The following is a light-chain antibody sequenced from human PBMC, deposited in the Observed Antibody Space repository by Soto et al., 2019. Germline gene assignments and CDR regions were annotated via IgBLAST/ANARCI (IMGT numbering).Light chain of an antibody. CDR3: AAWDDSLNGRV. J-gene: IGLJ1*01. CDR2: EVS. CDR1: SSDVGTYKY. Sequence: QSVLTQPASVSGSPGQSITISCTGTSSDVGTYKYVSWYQQLPGKAPKLMIYEVSNRPSGVSNRFSGSKSGNTASLAISGLQSDDEADYYCAAWDDSLNGRVFGTGTKLTVL. V-gene: IGLV2-14*01.